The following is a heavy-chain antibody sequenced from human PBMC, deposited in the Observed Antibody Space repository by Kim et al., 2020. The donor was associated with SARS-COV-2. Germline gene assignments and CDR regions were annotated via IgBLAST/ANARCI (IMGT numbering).Heavy chain of an antibody. V-gene: IGHV1-8*01. CDR3: VRGTLDDYNFVPTYYFPDP. CDR1: GYSFSNYD. CDR2: VNPHSGNT. Sequence: ASVKVSCKASGYSFSNYDINWIRQATGQGLEWMGWVNPHSGNTGFARRFQGRVAMTTSSSMRAAYLKLDRLTSDDTAVYYCVRGTLDDYNFVPTYYFPDP. J-gene: IGHJ5*02. D-gene: IGHD4-4*01.